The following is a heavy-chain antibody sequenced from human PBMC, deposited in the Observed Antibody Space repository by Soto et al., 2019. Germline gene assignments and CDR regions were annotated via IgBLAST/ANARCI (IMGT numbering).Heavy chain of an antibody. Sequence: GVSLRLSCAASGFTFSSYSMNWVRQAPGKGLEWVSSISSSSSYIYYADSVKGRFTISRDNAKNSLYLQMNSLRAEDTAVYYCASPAAAAGFFFDYWGQGTLVTVSS. V-gene: IGHV3-21*01. CDR3: ASPAAAAGFFFDY. D-gene: IGHD6-13*01. J-gene: IGHJ4*02. CDR2: ISSSSSYI. CDR1: GFTFSSYS.